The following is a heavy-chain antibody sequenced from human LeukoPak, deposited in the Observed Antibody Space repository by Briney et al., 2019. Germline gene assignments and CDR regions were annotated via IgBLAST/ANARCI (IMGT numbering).Heavy chain of an antibody. CDR2: ISYDGSNK. D-gene: IGHD1-14*01. CDR1: GFTFSSYG. Sequence: PGGSLRLSCAAPGFTFSSYGMHWVRRAPGKGLEWVAVISYDGSNKYYADSVKGRFTISRDNSKNTLYLQMNSLRAEDTAVYYCARSELDTVDYWGQGTLVTVSS. CDR3: ARSELDTVDY. V-gene: IGHV3-30*03. J-gene: IGHJ4*02.